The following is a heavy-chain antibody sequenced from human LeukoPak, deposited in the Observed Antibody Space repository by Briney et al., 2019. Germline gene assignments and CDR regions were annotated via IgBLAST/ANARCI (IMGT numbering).Heavy chain of an antibody. CDR1: GGTFSSYA. CDR2: IIPIFGTA. J-gene: IGHJ3*02. CDR3: ARDLYYYDSSGSRWDFDI. D-gene: IGHD3-22*01. V-gene: IGHV1-69*05. Sequence: SVKVSCKASGGTFSSYAISWVRQAPGQGLEWMGGIIPIFGTANYAQKFQGRVTIATDESTSTAYMELSSLRSEDTAVYYCARDLYYYDSSGSRWDFDIWGQGTMVTVSS.